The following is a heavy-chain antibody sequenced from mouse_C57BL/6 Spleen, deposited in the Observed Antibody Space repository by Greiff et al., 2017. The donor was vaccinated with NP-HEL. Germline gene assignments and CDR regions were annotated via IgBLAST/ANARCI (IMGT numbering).Heavy chain of an antibody. Sequence: VQLQQSGAELAKPGASVKLSCKASGYTFTSYWMHWVKQRPGQGLEWIGYINPSSGYTTYNQKFKDKATLPADQSSSTAYMQLSSLTYEDSAVYYCARRTVVALDAMDYWGQGTSVTVSS. CDR3: ARRTVVALDAMDY. CDR1: GYTFTSYW. J-gene: IGHJ4*01. V-gene: IGHV1-7*01. D-gene: IGHD1-1*01. CDR2: INPSSGYT.